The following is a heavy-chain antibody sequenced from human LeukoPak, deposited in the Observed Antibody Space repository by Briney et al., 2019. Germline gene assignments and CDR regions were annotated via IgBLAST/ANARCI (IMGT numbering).Heavy chain of an antibody. CDR3: ARAHWDYVWGSYRYPFDY. Sequence: ASVKVSCKASGGTFSSYAISWVRQAPGQGLGWMGGIIPIFGTANYAQKFQGRVTITADESTSTAYMELSSLRSEDTAVYYCARAHWDYVWGSYRYPFDYWGQGTLVTVSS. CDR2: IIPIFGTA. D-gene: IGHD3-16*02. CDR1: GGTFSSYA. V-gene: IGHV1-69*13. J-gene: IGHJ4*02.